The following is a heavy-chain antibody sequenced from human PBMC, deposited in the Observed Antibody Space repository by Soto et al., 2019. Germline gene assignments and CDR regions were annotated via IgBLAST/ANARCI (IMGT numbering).Heavy chain of an antibody. J-gene: IGHJ5*02. D-gene: IGHD5-12*01. V-gene: IGHV1-18*01. Sequence: QAHLVQSGVEVKTPGASVKVSCQASGYTFFTYDISWVRQAPGQGLEWMGWISTYSGDTKYAQKFQGRVTMTTDTSTTTAYPELRSLISDDTAVYYCAIHHGPTTSENWFDPWGQGTLVTVSS. CDR3: AIHHGPTTSENWFDP. CDR1: GYTFFTYD. CDR2: ISTYSGDT.